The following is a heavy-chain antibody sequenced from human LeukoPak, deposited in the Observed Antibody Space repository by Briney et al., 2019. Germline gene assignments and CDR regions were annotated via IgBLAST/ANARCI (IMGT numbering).Heavy chain of an antibody. D-gene: IGHD6-6*01. Sequence: GGSLRLSCAASGFTFSSYAMSWVRQAPGKGLEWVSAISGSGGSTYYADSVKGRFTISRDNSKNTLYLQMNSLRAEDTAVYYCARAKELTIEYSSSAPYYFDYWGQGTLVTVSS. V-gene: IGHV3-23*01. J-gene: IGHJ4*02. CDR1: GFTFSSYA. CDR2: ISGSGGST. CDR3: ARAKELTIEYSSSAPYYFDY.